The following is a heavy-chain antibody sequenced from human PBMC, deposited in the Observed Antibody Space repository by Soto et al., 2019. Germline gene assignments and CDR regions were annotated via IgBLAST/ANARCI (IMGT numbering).Heavy chain of an antibody. Sequence: HPGGSLRLSCAASGFTFSSYGMHWVRQAPGKGLEWVAVIWYDGSNKYYADSVKGRFTISRDNSKNTLYLQMNSLRAEDTAVYYCARGNRFLPVDYWGQGTLVTVSS. CDR3: ARGNRFLPVDY. CDR1: GFTFSSYG. CDR2: IWYDGSNK. D-gene: IGHD3-16*02. J-gene: IGHJ4*02. V-gene: IGHV3-33*01.